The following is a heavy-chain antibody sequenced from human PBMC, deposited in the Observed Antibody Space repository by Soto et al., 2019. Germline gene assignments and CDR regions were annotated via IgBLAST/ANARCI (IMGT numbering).Heavy chain of an antibody. J-gene: IGHJ4*02. CDR3: ARGTRIKMHSY. CDR2: INHSGGT. D-gene: IGHD2-21*01. CDR1: GSSFSGFY. V-gene: IGHV4-34*01. Sequence: SETLSLTCAVYGSSFSGFYWSWIRQPPGKGLEWIGEINHSGGTKYNSSLKSRVTISVDTPKNQFSLKMTSVTAADTAVYYCARGTRIKMHSYWGQGALVTASS.